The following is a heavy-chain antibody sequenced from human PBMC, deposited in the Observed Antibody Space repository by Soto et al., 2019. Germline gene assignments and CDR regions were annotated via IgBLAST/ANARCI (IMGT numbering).Heavy chain of an antibody. CDR3: ARIGVRITIFGVVIKNWFDP. V-gene: IGHV1-18*01. Sequence: ASVKVSCKASGYTFTSYGISWVRQAPGQGLEWMGWISAYNGNTNYAQKLQGRVTMTTDTSTSTAYMELRSLRSDDTAVYYCARIGVRITIFGVVIKNWFDPWGQGTLVTVSS. CDR1: GYTFTSYG. J-gene: IGHJ5*02. CDR2: ISAYNGNT. D-gene: IGHD3-3*01.